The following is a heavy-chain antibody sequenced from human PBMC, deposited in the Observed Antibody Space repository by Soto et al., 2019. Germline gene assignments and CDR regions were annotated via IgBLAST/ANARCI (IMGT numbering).Heavy chain of an antibody. D-gene: IGHD3-10*01. J-gene: IGHJ1*01. V-gene: IGHV4-34*01. CDR3: ARLRRV. Sequence: SATLSLTCAVYGGSFSGYYWSWIRQPPGKGLEWIGEINHSGSTNYNPSLKSRVTISVDTSKNQFSLKLSSVTAADTAVYYCARLRRVWGQGARVTVSS. CDR2: INHSGST. CDR1: GGSFSGYY.